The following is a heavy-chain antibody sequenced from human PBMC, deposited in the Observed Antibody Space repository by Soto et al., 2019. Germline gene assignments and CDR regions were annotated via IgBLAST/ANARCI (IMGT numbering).Heavy chain of an antibody. D-gene: IGHD3-16*01. CDR1: GYTFTPYG. Sequence: QVQLVQSGAEVRKPGASVKVSCKASGYTFTPYGIIWWRQAPGQGLGGMGWISGYDGHTKYAQKFQGRIIMTTDTSTSTVYMDLRSLRSDDTAVYYCAREGEMPYYYYGLDVWGQGTTVTVSS. J-gene: IGHJ6*02. CDR3: AREGEMPYYYYGLDV. CDR2: ISGYDGHT. V-gene: IGHV1-18*01.